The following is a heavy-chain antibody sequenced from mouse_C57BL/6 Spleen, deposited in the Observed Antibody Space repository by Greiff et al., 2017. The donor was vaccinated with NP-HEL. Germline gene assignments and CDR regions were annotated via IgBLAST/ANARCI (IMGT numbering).Heavy chain of an antibody. J-gene: IGHJ4*01. CDR3: ARDAAWSYAMDD. V-gene: IGHV7-1*01. CDR2: SRNKANDYTT. Sequence: EVQGVESGGGLVQSGRSLRLSCATSGFTFSDFYMEWVRQAPGKGLEWIAASRNKANDYTTEYSASVKGRFIVSRDTSQSILYLQMNALRAEDTAIYYCARDAAWSYAMDDWGQGTSVTVSS. CDR1: GFTFSDFY.